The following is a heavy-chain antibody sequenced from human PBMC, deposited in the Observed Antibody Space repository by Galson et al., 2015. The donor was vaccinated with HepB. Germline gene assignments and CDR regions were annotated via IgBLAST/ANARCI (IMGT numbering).Heavy chain of an antibody. D-gene: IGHD5-12*01. CDR1: GFTVSSNY. J-gene: IGHJ4*02. CDR3: ARDDMVAATDY. Sequence: SLRLSCAASGFTVSSNYMSWVRQAPGKGLEWVSVIYSGGSTYYADSVKGRFTISRDNSKNTLYLQMNSLRAEDTAVYYCARDDMVAATDYWGQGTLVTVSS. V-gene: IGHV3-66*02. CDR2: IYSGGST.